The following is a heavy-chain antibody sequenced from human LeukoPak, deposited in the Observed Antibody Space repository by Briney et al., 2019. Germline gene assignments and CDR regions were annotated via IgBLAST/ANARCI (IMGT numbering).Heavy chain of an antibody. CDR3: ARDLIIWGASLLGAFDI. Sequence: PGGSLRLSCAASGFTFSSYEMNWVRQAPGKGLEWVSYISSSGSTRYYAESVKGRFTISRDNAKNSLNLQMNSLRAEDTAVYYCARDLIIWGASLLGAFDIWGQGTMVTVSS. V-gene: IGHV3-48*03. D-gene: IGHD3-16*01. CDR2: ISSSGSTR. CDR1: GFTFSSYE. J-gene: IGHJ3*02.